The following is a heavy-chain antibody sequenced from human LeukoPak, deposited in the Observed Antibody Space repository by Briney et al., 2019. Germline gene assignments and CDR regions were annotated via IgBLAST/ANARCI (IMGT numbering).Heavy chain of an antibody. CDR3: ARTAYCGGDCYSFDF. D-gene: IGHD2-21*02. V-gene: IGHV4-4*07. CDR1: GGSISNYY. CDR2: IYTSGIT. Sequence: PSETLSLTRTVSGGSISNYYWSWIRQPAGKGLEWIGRIYTSGITNYNPSLKSRLTMSIDTSKNQFSLKLSSVTAADTAVYYCARTAYCGGDCYSFDFWGQGTLVTVSS. J-gene: IGHJ4*02.